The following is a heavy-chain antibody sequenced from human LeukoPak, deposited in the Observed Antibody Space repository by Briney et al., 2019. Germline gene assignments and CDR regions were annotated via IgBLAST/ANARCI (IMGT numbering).Heavy chain of an antibody. Sequence: GGSLKLSCAASGFTFSSYAMSWVRQAPGKGLEWVSFISPSADRTSNADSVEGRFTISRDNPRNTLYLQMNSLRDEDTAVYYCAIMHGYYDGSGYWVRWGQGTLVTVSS. CDR1: GFTFSSYA. CDR2: ISPSADRT. V-gene: IGHV3-23*01. D-gene: IGHD3-22*01. CDR3: AIMHGYYDGSGYWVR. J-gene: IGHJ4*02.